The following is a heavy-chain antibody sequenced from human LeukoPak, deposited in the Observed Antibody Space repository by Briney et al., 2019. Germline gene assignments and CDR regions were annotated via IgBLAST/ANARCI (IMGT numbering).Heavy chain of an antibody. V-gene: IGHV4-59*01. CDR3: ARVSPAVGAFDI. Sequence: SETLSLTCSLSGGXISGYYCNWIRQPPGKGLEWIGYRYYTGSANYNPSLKSRVTILVDTSKNQVSLKLTSVTAADTAIYYCARVSPAVGAFDIWGRGTMVTVSS. CDR2: RYYTGSA. D-gene: IGHD6-13*01. CDR1: GGXISGYY. J-gene: IGHJ3*02.